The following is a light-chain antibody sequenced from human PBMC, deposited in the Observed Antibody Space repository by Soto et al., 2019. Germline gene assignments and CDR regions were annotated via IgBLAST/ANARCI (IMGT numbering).Light chain of an antibody. V-gene: IGKV3-11*01. J-gene: IGKJ4*01. CDR2: EVS. CDR3: QQHINWPLT. Sequence: EIVMTQSPATLSVSPGERATLSCRASQTVSSSLAWYQQKPGQAPRLLIYEVSNRATGIPARFSGSGSGADFTLTISSLEPGDFALYYCQQHINWPLTFGGGTRWIS. CDR1: QTVSSS.